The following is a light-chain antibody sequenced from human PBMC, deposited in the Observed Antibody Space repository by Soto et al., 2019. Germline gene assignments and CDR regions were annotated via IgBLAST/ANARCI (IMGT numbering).Light chain of an antibody. V-gene: IGKV1-5*01. CDR3: QQYNSYWT. CDR1: QSISSW. J-gene: IGKJ1*01. CDR2: DAS. Sequence: DIQMTQSPSTLSASVGDRVTITCRAGQSISSWLAWYQQKPGKAPKLLIYDASSLESGVPSRFSGSGSGKELTLTISSLQPDDFATYYCQQYNSYWTFGQGTKVDIK.